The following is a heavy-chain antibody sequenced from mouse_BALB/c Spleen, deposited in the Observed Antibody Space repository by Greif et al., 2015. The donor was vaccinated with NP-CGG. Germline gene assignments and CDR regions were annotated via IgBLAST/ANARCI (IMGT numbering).Heavy chain of an antibody. CDR1: GYTFTSYY. V-gene: IGHV1S81*02. CDR3: TRSRSYAMDY. CDR2: INPSNGGT. Sequence: QVQLKQSGAELVKPGASVKLSCKASGYTFTSYYMYWVKQRPGQGLEWIGEINPSNGGTNFNEKFKSKATLTVDKSSSTACMQLTSLTSEDSAVYYCTRSRSYAMDYWGQGTSVTVSS. J-gene: IGHJ4*01.